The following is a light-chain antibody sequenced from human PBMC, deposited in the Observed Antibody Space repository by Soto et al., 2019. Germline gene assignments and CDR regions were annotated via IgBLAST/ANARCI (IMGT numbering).Light chain of an antibody. CDR1: QNINNW. V-gene: IGKV1-5*01. CDR2: DAS. J-gene: IGKJ1*01. Sequence: DIPMTQSPSTLSASMGDRVTITCRASQNINNWIAWYQQKPGKAPKFLIYDASTLESGVPSRFSGSGFGTEFSLTISSLQPDDFGSYYCQHMRTFGQGTKVEMK. CDR3: QHMRT.